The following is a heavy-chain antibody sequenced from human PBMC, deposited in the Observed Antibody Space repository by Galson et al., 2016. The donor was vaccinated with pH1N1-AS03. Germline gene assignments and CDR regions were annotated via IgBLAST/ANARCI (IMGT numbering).Heavy chain of an antibody. CDR1: GFIFSSYL. D-gene: IGHD2-15*01. J-gene: IGHJ4*02. Sequence: SLRLSCAASGFIFSSYLMHWVRQAPGKGLEWLAVISTDGSNKYYADSVKGRFTISRDNSKNTLYLQMNSLRAEDTAVFYCARELLGGFDYWGQGSLVTVSS. CDR3: ARELLGGFDY. V-gene: IGHV3-30-3*01. CDR2: ISTDGSNK.